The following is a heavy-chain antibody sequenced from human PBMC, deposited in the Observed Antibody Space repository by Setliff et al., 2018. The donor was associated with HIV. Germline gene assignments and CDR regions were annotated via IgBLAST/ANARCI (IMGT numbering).Heavy chain of an antibody. D-gene: IGHD3-10*02. CDR1: GFSISNGYY. CDR3: ARTRRAYEYVSEWFDT. Sequence: PSQTLSPTCAVSGFSISNGYYWGWIRQPPGKGREWIGSIHHSGSTYYNPSLKSRITMSVDTFKKQFALKLTSVTAADTATYYCARTRRAYEYVSEWFDTWGQGTLVTVSS. CDR2: IHHSGST. J-gene: IGHJ5*02. V-gene: IGHV4-38-2*01.